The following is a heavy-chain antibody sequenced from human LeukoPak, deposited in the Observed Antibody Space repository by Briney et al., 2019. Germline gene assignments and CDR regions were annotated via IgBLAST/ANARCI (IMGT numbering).Heavy chain of an antibody. V-gene: IGHV4-39*07. CDR3: ARRKPVREGFGY. J-gene: IGHJ4*02. CDR2: ISYSGST. Sequence: SETLSLTCTVSGGSISSSIYYWGWIRQPPGKGLEWIASISYSGSTYYNPSVKSRVTISRDTSKNQFSLSLNSVTAADTAVYYCARRKPVREGFGYWGQGTLVTVSS. D-gene: IGHD1-14*01. CDR1: GGSISSSIYY.